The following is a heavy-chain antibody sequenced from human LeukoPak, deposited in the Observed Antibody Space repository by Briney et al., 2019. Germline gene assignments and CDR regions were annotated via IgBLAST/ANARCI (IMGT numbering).Heavy chain of an antibody. CDR1: GYTFTTYY. D-gene: IGHD5-18*01. J-gene: IGHJ4*02. V-gene: IGHV1-46*01. CDR3: ARVLGAHRYGSIDH. Sequence: ASVTVSCKASGYTFTTYYMHWVRQAPGQGLEWMGLINPSSGSTSYAQKFQGRVTMTRDTSTSTVYMELSSLRSEDTAIYYCARVLGAHRYGSIDHWGQGTLVTVSS. CDR2: INPSSGST.